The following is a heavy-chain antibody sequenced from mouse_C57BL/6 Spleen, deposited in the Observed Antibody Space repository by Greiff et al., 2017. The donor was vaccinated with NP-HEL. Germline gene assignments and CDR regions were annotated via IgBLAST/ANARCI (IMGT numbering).Heavy chain of an antibody. CDR1: GFTFSSYA. D-gene: IGHD2-4*01. CDR3: TRRDYDYDVDAMDY. Sequence: EVQLVESGEGLVKPGGSLKLSCAASGFTFSSYAMSWVRQTSEKRLEWVAYISSGGDYIYYADTVKGRFTISRDNARNTLYLQMSSLKSEDTAMYYCTRRDYDYDVDAMDYWGQGTSVTVSS. CDR2: ISSGGDYI. V-gene: IGHV5S21*01. J-gene: IGHJ4*01.